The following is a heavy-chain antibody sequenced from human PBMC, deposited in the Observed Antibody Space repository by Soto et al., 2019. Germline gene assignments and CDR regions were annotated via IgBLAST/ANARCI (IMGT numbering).Heavy chain of an antibody. CDR3: ARDRGYNSSSGAGSQDWFDP. J-gene: IGHJ5*02. D-gene: IGHD6-6*01. CDR2: IYYSGST. Sequence: SETLSLTCTVSGGSISSYYWSWIRQPPGKGLEWIGYIYYSGSTNYNPSLKSRVTISVDTSKNQFSLKLSSVTAADTAVYYCARDRGYNSSSGAGSQDWFDPWGQGTLVTVSS. V-gene: IGHV4-59*01. CDR1: GGSISSYY.